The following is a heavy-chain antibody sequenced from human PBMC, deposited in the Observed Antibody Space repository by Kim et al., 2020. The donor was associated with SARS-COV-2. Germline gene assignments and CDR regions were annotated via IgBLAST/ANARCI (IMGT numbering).Heavy chain of an antibody. Sequence: GGSLRLSCAASGFTFTTYAMTWVRQAPGKGLEWVSSISDSGGSTYYADSVKGRFTISSDNSKNTLYLQINSLRAEDTAVYYCAKDPRTSPGWGAFDIWGQGTMVTVSS. CDR3: AKDPRTSPGWGAFDI. J-gene: IGHJ3*02. V-gene: IGHV3-23*01. D-gene: IGHD3-16*01. CDR2: ISDSGGST. CDR1: GFTFTTYA.